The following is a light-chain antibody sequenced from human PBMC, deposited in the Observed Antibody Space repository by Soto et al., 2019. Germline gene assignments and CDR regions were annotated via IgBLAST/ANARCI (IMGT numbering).Light chain of an antibody. V-gene: IGKV3-15*01. CDR2: GAS. J-gene: IGKJ2*01. CDR1: QSVTS. Sequence: EIVMTQSPDTLSVSPGERATLSCRASQSVTSLAWYQQKPGQAPRLLIYGASTRATGIPARFSGSGSGTEFTLTISSLQSEDFAVYYCQQYNNWPSTFGQGTKLEIK. CDR3: QQYNNWPST.